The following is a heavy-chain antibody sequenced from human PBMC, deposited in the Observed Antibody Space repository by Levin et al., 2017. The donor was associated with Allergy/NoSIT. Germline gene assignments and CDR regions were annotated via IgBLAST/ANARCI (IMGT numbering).Heavy chain of an antibody. CDR1: GFTFSSYG. CDR3: AKAISGYYNDYFDY. CDR2: ISGSGGTT. V-gene: IGHV3-23*01. D-gene: IGHD3-22*01. J-gene: IGHJ4*02. Sequence: ASVKVSCAASGFTFSSYGMSWVRQAPGKGLEWVSAISGSGGTTYYADSVKGRFTISRDNSKNTLYLQMNSLRAEDTAVYYCAKAISGYYNDYFDYWGQGALVTVSS.